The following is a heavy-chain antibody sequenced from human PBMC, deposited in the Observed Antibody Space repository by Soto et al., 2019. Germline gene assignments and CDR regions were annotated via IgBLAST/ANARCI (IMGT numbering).Heavy chain of an antibody. D-gene: IGHD6-19*01. V-gene: IGHV4-59*13. CDR3: ARGGWYLDY. CDR1: GGSMSGSY. Sequence: PSETLSLTCTVSGGSMSGSYWSWIRQCPGKGLEWIAYIYYTGSPGYNPSLNSRVTISVDTSNNQFSLKLSAVTAADTAVYYCARGGWYLDYWGQGTLVTVSS. CDR2: IYYTGSP. J-gene: IGHJ4*02.